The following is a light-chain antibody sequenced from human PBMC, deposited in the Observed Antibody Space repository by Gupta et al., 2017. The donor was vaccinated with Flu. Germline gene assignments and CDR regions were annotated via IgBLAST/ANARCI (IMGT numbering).Light chain of an antibody. J-gene: IGKJ2*01. CDR1: QGIRNA. CDR3: LQHNTFPYT. V-gene: IGKV1-17*01. CDR2: AAS. Sequence: PSSLSASVGDSVTITCRASQGIRNALGWYQQKPGKAPKRLIFAASSLQSGVPSRFSGNESGTEFTLTISSLQPEDFATYYCLQHNTFPYTFGQGTKLEIK.